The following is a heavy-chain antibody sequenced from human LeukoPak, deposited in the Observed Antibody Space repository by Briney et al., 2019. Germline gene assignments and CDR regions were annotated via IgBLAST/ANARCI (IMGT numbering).Heavy chain of an antibody. D-gene: IGHD6-19*01. V-gene: IGHV1-69*13. J-gene: IGHJ4*02. Sequence: ASVKVSCKASGGTFSGYAISWVRQAPGQGLEWMGGIIPIFGTANYAQKFQGRVTITADESTSTAYMELSSLRSEDTAVYYCASCASNKYSSGWYDSFDYWGQGTLVTVSS. CDR1: GGTFSGYA. CDR3: ASCASNKYSSGWYDSFDY. CDR2: IIPIFGTA.